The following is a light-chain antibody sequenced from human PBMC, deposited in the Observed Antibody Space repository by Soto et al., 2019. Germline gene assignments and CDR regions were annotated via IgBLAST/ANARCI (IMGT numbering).Light chain of an antibody. J-gene: IGLJ1*01. CDR2: DVT. CDR1: SGDVGGYDY. V-gene: IGLV2-14*03. Sequence: QSALTQPASVSGSLGQSITISCTGTSGDVGGYDYVSWYQQHPAKVPKLMIYDVTNRPSGVSNLFSGSKSGNTAPLTISGLQAEDEADYYCSSYTTISTYVFGSGTKVTVL. CDR3: SSYTTISTYV.